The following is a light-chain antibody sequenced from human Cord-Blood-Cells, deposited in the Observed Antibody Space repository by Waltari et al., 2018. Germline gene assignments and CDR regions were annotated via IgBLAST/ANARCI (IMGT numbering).Light chain of an antibody. Sequence: EIVLTQSPATLSLSPGERATLSCSASQSVSTYLAWYQQKPGQAPRLLIYDASNRATGIPARFSGSGSGTDFTLTISSLEPADFAVYYCQQRSNWPPFTFGPGTRLEIK. CDR2: DAS. CDR3: QQRSNWPPFT. CDR1: QSVSTY. J-gene: IGKJ5*01. V-gene: IGKV3-11*01.